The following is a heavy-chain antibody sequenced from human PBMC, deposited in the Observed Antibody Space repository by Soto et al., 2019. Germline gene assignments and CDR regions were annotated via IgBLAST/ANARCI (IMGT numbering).Heavy chain of an antibody. CDR1: GFTFDDYG. Sequence: GGSLRLSCAASGFTFDDYGMSWVRQAPGKGLEWVSGINWNGGSTGYADSVKGRFTISRDNAKNSLYLQMNSLRAEDTALYYCAREELYSYGRYYFDYWGQGTLVTVSS. D-gene: IGHD5-18*01. CDR2: INWNGGST. CDR3: AREELYSYGRYYFDY. J-gene: IGHJ4*02. V-gene: IGHV3-20*04.